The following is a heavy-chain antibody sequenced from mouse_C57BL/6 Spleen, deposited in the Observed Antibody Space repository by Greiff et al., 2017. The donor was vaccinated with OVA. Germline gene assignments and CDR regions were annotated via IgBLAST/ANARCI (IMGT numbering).Heavy chain of an antibody. V-gene: IGHV1-39*01. CDR2: INPNYGTT. CDR3: ASPYYGNYYAMDY. D-gene: IGHD2-10*01. J-gene: IGHJ4*01. Sequence: QLQESGPELVKPGASVKISCKASGYSFTDYNMNWVKQSNGKSLEWIGVINPNYGTTSYNQKFKGKATLTVDQSSSTAYMQLNSLTSEDSAVYYCASPYYGNYYAMDYWGQGTSVTVSS. CDR1: GYSFTDYN.